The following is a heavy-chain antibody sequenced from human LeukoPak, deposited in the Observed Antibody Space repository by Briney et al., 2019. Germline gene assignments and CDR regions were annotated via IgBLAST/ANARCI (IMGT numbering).Heavy chain of an antibody. D-gene: IGHD3-22*01. CDR3: TSPARSGYVFHI. CDR1: GFTFSHHY. Sequence: GGSLRLSCEPSGFTFSHHYMDLVRQAPGTGLEWVGRIRNKANSYTTDYGASVKARFTISRDDSTNSVNLQMTRLKTEDTAVYYCTSPARSGYVFHIWGQGTMVTVSS. V-gene: IGHV3-72*01. J-gene: IGHJ3*02. CDR2: IRNKANSYTT.